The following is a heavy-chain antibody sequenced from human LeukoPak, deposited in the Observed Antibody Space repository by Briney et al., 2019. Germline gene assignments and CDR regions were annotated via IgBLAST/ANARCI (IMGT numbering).Heavy chain of an antibody. V-gene: IGHV4-59*08. Sequence: KTSETLSLTCTVSGGSISSYYWSWIRQPPGKGLEWIGYIYYSGSTNYNPSLKSRVTILVDTSKNQFSLKLTSVTAADTAMYYCASWAYSGSACYWGQGTLVTVSS. CDR2: IYYSGST. J-gene: IGHJ4*02. D-gene: IGHD1-26*01. CDR3: ASWAYSGSACY. CDR1: GGSISSYY.